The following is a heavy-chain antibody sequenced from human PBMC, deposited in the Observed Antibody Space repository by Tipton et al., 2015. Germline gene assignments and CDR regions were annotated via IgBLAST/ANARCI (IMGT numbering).Heavy chain of an antibody. Sequence: QSGAEVKKPGASVKVSCKASGYTFTDYFMHWVRQAPGQVLEWMGWINTINGDTNSAQKFQDRVTMTRDTSITTAYMELGSLRSDDTAVYYCTRGGYDYSPMDYWGQGALVIVSS. V-gene: IGHV1-2*02. J-gene: IGHJ4*02. CDR1: GYTFTDYF. CDR2: INTINGDT. CDR3: TRGGYDYSPMDY. D-gene: IGHD5-12*01.